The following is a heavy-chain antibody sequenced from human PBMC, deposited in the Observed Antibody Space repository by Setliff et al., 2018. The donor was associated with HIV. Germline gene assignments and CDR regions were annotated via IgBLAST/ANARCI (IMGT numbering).Heavy chain of an antibody. J-gene: IGHJ3*02. D-gene: IGHD1-20*01. CDR3: ASLYNWNPRGGVGGAFDI. CDR2: IYYSGST. CDR1: GGSISSSSYY. V-gene: IGHV4-39*07. Sequence: ASETLSLTCTVSGGSISSSSYYWGWIRQPPGKGLEWIGSIYYSGSTYYNPSLKSRVTILVDTSKKQLSLKMSSVTAADTAVYYCASLYNWNPRGGVGGAFDIWGQGTMVTVSS.